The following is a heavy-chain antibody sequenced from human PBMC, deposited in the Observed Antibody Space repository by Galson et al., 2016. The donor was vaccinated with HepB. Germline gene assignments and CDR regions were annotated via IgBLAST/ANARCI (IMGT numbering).Heavy chain of an antibody. Sequence: SLRLSCAASGFTLINYAMHWVRQAPGKGLEYVSTISTNGGYTNYADSVKGRFTISRDNSNNMLFLQMSSLRPDDTAVYYCAKRHEYCPPVGCSVDYWGQGTLVFVSS. V-gene: IGHV3-64D*06. CDR2: ISTNGGYT. CDR3: AKRHEYCPPVGCSVDY. J-gene: IGHJ4*02. CDR1: GFTLINYA. D-gene: IGHD2/OR15-2a*01.